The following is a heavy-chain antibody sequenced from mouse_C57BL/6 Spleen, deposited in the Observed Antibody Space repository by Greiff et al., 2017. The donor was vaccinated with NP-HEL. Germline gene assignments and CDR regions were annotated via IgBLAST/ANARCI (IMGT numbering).Heavy chain of an antibody. Sequence: QVQLQQSGAELAKPGASVKLSCKASGYTFTSYWMHWVKQRPGQGLEWIGYINPSSGYTKYNQKFKDKATLTADKSSNTAYMQLSSLTYEDSAVYYCARGSTRTRYFDDWGKGTTVTVSS. V-gene: IGHV1-7*01. CDR3: ARGSTRTRYFDD. D-gene: IGHD2-14*01. CDR1: GYTFTSYW. CDR2: INPSSGYT. J-gene: IGHJ1*03.